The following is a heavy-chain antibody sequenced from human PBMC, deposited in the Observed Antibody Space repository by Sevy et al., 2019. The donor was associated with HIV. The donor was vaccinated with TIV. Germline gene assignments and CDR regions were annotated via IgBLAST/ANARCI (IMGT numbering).Heavy chain of an antibody. J-gene: IGHJ4*02. CDR1: GFTLSSYW. Sequence: GGSLRLSCVASGFTLSSYWMSWVRQAPGKGLEWVANIKQDGNEKYYVDSVKGRFTISRDNAKNSLYLQMNSLRAEDTAVYYGARDLVSGSYSVDYWGQGTLVTVSS. CDR2: IKQDGNEK. D-gene: IGHD1-26*01. CDR3: ARDLVSGSYSVDY. V-gene: IGHV3-7*01.